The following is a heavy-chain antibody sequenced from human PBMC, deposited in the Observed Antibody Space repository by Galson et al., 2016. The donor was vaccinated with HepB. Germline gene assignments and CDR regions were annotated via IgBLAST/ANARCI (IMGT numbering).Heavy chain of an antibody. V-gene: IGHV2-5*01. J-gene: IGHJ4*02. D-gene: IGHD2-15*01. Sequence: PALVTPTPTLTLTCTFSGFSLSTSGVAVDWIRQPPGKALEWLAVIYGHDNKFYRPSLESRLTITKDTTKNQVVLTMTNMDPVDTATYHCAYRRFPSSGGAGGFEYWGQGTLVTVSA. CDR1: GFSLSTSGVA. CDR3: AYRRFPSSGGAGGFEY. CDR2: IYGHDNK.